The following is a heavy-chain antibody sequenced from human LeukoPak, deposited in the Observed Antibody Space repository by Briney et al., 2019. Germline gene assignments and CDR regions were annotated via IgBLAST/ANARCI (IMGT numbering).Heavy chain of an antibody. D-gene: IGHD1-7*01. J-gene: IGHJ6*03. CDR1: GFTFSSYA. Sequence: GGSLRLSCAASGFTFSSYAMSWVRQAPGKGLEWVSAISGSGGSTYYADSVKGRFTISRDNSKNTLYLQMNSLRAEDTAVYYCAKSWNSYYYYYYMDVWGKGTTVTVSS. CDR2: ISGSGGST. V-gene: IGHV3-23*01. CDR3: AKSWNSYYYYYYMDV.